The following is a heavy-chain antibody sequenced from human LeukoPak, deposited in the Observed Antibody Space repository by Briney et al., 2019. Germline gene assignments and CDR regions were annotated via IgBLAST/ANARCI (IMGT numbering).Heavy chain of an antibody. CDR2: ISGSGGST. CDR1: GFTFSSYA. Sequence: GGSLRLSCAASGFTFSSYAISWVRQAPGKGLEWVSAISGSGGSTYYADSVKGRFTISRDNSKNTLYLQMNSLRAEDTAVYYCAKARAGMIVVAIDYWGQGTLVTVSS. D-gene: IGHD3-22*01. CDR3: AKARAGMIVVAIDY. J-gene: IGHJ4*02. V-gene: IGHV3-23*01.